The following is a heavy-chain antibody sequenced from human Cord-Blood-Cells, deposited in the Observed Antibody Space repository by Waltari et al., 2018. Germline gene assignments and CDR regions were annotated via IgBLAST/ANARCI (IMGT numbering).Heavy chain of an antibody. CDR3: ARDQGSSGSYYYYYYYGMDV. CDR2: IIPIFGTA. V-gene: IGHV1-69*06. CDR1: GGTFSSYA. Sequence: QVQLVQSGAGVKKPGSSVTLSCKASGGTFSSYAISWVRQAPGQGLEWMGGIIPIFGTANYAQKFQGRVTITADKSTSTAYMELSSLRSEDTAVYYCARDQGSSGSYYYYYYYGMDVWGQGTTVTVSS. J-gene: IGHJ6*02. D-gene: IGHD1-26*01.